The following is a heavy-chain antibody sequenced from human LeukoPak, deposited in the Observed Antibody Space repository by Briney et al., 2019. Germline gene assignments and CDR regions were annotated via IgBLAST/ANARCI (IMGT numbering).Heavy chain of an antibody. J-gene: IGHJ4*02. CDR1: GFTFSSYG. D-gene: IGHD2-2*01. CDR3: AKDPHLGTSRTF. V-gene: IGHV3-30*02. CDR2: IWYDGSNK. Sequence: GGSLRLSCAASGFTFSSYGMHWVRQAPGKGLEWVAVIWYDGSNKYYADSVKGRFTISRDNSKNTLYLQMNSLRAEDTAVYYCAKDPHLGTSRTFWGQGTLVTVSS.